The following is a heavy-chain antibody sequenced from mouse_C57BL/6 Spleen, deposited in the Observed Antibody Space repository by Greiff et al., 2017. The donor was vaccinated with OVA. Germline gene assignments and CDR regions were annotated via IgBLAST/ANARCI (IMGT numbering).Heavy chain of an antibody. CDR1: GFSLTSYG. CDR2: IWSGGST. J-gene: IGHJ4*01. D-gene: IGHD1-1*01. V-gene: IGHV2-2*01. Sequence: QVHVKQSGPGLVQPSQSLSITCTVSGFSLTSYGVHWVRQSPGKGLEWLGVIWSGGSTDYNAAFISRLSISKDNSKSQVFFKMNSLQADDTAIYYCARNDGSSLYAMDYWGQGTSVTVSS. CDR3: ARNDGSSLYAMDY.